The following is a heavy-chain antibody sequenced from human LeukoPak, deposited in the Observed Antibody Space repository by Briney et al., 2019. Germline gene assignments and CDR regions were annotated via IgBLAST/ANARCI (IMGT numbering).Heavy chain of an antibody. CDR3: TREREGNYDFWSGYYSGDYYYYGMDV. Sequence: GGSLRLSCAASGFTFRSYAMHWVRQAPGKGLEWVGFIRSKAYGGTTEYAASVKGRFTISRDDSKSIAYLQMNSLKTEDTAVYYCTREREGNYDFWSGYYSGDYYYYGMDVWGQGTTVTVSS. V-gene: IGHV3-49*04. J-gene: IGHJ6*02. CDR2: IRSKAYGGTT. CDR1: GFTFRSYA. D-gene: IGHD3-3*01.